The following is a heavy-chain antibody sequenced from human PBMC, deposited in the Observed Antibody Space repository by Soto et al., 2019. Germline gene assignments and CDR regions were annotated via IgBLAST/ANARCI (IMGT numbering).Heavy chain of an antibody. Sequence: SETLSLTCAFSGGSIISGGYCWSWIRQPPGKGLEWIGYIYHSGSTYYNPSLKSRVTISVDRSKNQFSLKLSSVTAADTAVYYCAVLVRDGYKSETFDYWGQGTLVTVSS. D-gene: IGHD5-12*01. J-gene: IGHJ4*02. V-gene: IGHV4-30-2*01. CDR1: GGSIISGGYC. CDR2: IYHSGST. CDR3: AVLVRDGYKSETFDY.